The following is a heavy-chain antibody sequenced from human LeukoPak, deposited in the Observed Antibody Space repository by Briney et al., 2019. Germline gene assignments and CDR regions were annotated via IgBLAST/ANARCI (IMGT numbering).Heavy chain of an antibody. V-gene: IGHV3-49*04. D-gene: IGHD5/OR15-5a*01. CDR1: RFNVGAYG. Sequence: GGSLRLSCTASRFNVGAYGMSWVRQAPGKGMEWVGFIRRKTYGGTADYAASVEGRFTISRDDSNNIVYMHMNSLKTEDTALYYCSRSLEGFTVYDGYWGQGTLVTVSS. CDR3: SRSLEGFTVYDGY. J-gene: IGHJ4*02. CDR2: IRRKTYGGTA.